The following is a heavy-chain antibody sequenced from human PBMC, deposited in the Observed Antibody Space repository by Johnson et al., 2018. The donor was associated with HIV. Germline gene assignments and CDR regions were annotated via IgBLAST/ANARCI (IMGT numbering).Heavy chain of an antibody. Sequence: VQLVESGGGLVQPGRSLRLSCAASGFTFDDYAMHWVRQAPGKGLEWVSGISWNSGSIGYADSVKGRFTISRDNAKNSLYLQMNSLRAEDTALYYCAKDIGDGDRPDACDIWGQGTMVTVSS. CDR2: ISWNSGSI. CDR1: GFTFDDYA. V-gene: IGHV3-9*01. CDR3: AKDIGDGDRPDACDI. J-gene: IGHJ3*02. D-gene: IGHD4-17*01.